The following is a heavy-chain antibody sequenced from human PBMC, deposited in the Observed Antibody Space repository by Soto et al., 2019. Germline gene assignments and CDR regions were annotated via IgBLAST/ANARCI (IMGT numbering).Heavy chain of an antibody. Sequence: SVKVSCKASGYTFTYRYLHWVRQAPGRALEWMGWITPFNGNTNYAQKFQDRVTITRDRSMSTAYMELSSLRSEDTAMYYCATGGNGVNDAFDIWGQGTMVTVSS. D-gene: IGHD2-8*01. CDR2: ITPFNGNT. CDR1: GYTFTYRY. V-gene: IGHV1-45*02. J-gene: IGHJ3*02. CDR3: ATGGNGVNDAFDI.